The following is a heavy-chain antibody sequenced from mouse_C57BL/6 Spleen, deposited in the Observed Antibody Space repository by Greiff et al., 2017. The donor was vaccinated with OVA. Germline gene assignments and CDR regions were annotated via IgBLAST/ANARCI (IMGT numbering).Heavy chain of an antibody. Sequence: EVQVVESGPELVKPGASVKIPCKASGYTFTDYNMDWVKQSHGKSLEWIGDINPNNGGTIYNQKFKGKATLTVDKSSSTAYMALRSLTSEDTAVYYCARGKDYYGSSYYFDYWGQGTTLTVSS. CDR1: GYTFTDYN. D-gene: IGHD1-1*01. CDR3: ARGKDYYGSSYYFDY. V-gene: IGHV1-18*01. CDR2: INPNNGGT. J-gene: IGHJ2*01.